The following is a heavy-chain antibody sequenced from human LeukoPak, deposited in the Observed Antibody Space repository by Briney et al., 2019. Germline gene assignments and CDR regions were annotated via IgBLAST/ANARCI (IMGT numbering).Heavy chain of an antibody. CDR2: IIPIFGTA. D-gene: IGHD3-22*01. J-gene: IGHJ4*02. CDR1: GGTFSSYA. V-gene: IGHV1-69*13. CDR3: ASWDYYYDTYGLDY. Sequence: GASVKVSCKASGGTFSSYAISWVRQAPGQGLEWMGGIIPIFGTANYAQKFQGRVTITADESTSTAYMELSSLRSEDTAVYYCASWDYYYDTYGLDYWGQGTLVTVSS.